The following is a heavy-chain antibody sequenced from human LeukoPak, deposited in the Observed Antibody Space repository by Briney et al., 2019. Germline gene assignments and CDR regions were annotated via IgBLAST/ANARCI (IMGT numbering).Heavy chain of an antibody. V-gene: IGHV3-23*01. CDR2: ISGSGGST. CDR1: GFTFSSYA. Sequence: GGSLRLSCAASGFTFSSYAMSWVRRAPGKGLEWVSAISGSGGSTYYADSVKGRFTISRDNSKNTLYLQMNSLRAEDTAVYYCAKGVDYDFWSGYYGSRYYYGMDVWGQGTTVTVSS. J-gene: IGHJ6*02. CDR3: AKGVDYDFWSGYYGSRYYYGMDV. D-gene: IGHD3-3*01.